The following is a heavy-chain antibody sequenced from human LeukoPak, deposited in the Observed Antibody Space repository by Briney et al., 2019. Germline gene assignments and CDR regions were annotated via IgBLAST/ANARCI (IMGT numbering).Heavy chain of an antibody. D-gene: IGHD3-3*01. V-gene: IGHV3-7*05. Sequence: PGGSLRLSCAASGFTFSSYWMSWLRPAPGKGLEWVANIKQDGSEKYYVDSVKGRFTISRDNAKNSLYLQMNSLRDEDTAVYYCASVKWRWSHFDYWGQGTLVAVSS. CDR2: IKQDGSEK. J-gene: IGHJ4*02. CDR1: GFTFSSYW. CDR3: ASVKWRWSHFDY.